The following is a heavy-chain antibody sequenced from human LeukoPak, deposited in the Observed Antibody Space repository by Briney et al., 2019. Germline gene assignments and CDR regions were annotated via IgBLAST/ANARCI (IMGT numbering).Heavy chain of an antibody. D-gene: IGHD4-23*01. CDR2: IYHSGST. CDR3: ARVKADYGGNSDAFDI. CDR1: GGSISSGGYY. J-gene: IGHJ3*02. Sequence: PSQTLSLTCTVSGGSISSGGYYWSWIRQPPGKGLEWIGYIYHSGSTYYNPSLKSRVTISVDRSKNQFSLKLSSVTAADTAVYYCARVKADYGGNSDAFDIWGQGTMVTVSS. V-gene: IGHV4-30-2*01.